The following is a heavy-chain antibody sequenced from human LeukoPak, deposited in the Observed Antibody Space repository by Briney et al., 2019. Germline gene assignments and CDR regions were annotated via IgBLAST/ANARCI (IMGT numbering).Heavy chain of an antibody. Sequence: SVKVSCKASGGTFSSYAISWVRQAPGQGLEWMGGIIPIFGTANYAQKFQGRVTITADESTSTAYMELSSLRSEDTAVYYCASLFYDILTGSYYYGMDVWGKGTTVIVSS. CDR2: IIPIFGTA. V-gene: IGHV1-69*01. J-gene: IGHJ6*04. D-gene: IGHD3-9*01. CDR3: ASLFYDILTGSYYYGMDV. CDR1: GGTFSSYA.